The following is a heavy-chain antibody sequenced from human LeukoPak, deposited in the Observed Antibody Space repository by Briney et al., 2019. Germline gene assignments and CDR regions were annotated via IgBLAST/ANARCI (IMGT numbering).Heavy chain of an antibody. Sequence: ASVKVSCKASGYTFTSYDINWVRQATGQGLEWMGWMNPNSGNTGYAQKFQGRVTITRNTSISTAYMELSSLRSEDTAVYCCARLLGYCSSTSCHRVMDVWGKGTTVTVSS. CDR2: MNPNSGNT. D-gene: IGHD2-2*02. V-gene: IGHV1-8*03. CDR3: ARLLGYCSSTSCHRVMDV. J-gene: IGHJ6*03. CDR1: GYTFTSYD.